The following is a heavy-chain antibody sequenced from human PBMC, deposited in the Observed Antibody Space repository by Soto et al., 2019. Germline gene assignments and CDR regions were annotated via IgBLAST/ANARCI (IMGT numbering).Heavy chain of an antibody. J-gene: IGHJ4*02. D-gene: IGHD7-27*01. CDR1: GYTFSSYA. V-gene: IGHV1-3*01. Sequence: ASVKVSCKASGYTFSSYAMHWVRQAPGQRLEWMGWINAGYGNTKSSQKFQDRVTISRDTSASTAYMELASLRSEDTAVYYCARDTGDGTFDFWGQGTLVTAPQ. CDR3: ARDTGDGTFDF. CDR2: INAGYGNT.